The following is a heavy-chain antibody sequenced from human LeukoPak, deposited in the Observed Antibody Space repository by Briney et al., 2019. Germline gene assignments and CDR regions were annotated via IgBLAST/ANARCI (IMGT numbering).Heavy chain of an antibody. CDR3: ARDLRAYCGGDCYWGRAFDI. CDR1: GFTFSSYG. Sequence: GGSLRLSCAASGFTFSSYGMHWVRQAPGKGLEWVAVIWYDGSNKYYADSVKGRFTISRDNSKNTLYLQMNSLRAEDTAVYCCARDLRAYCGGDCYWGRAFDIWGQGTMVTVSS. D-gene: IGHD2-21*02. J-gene: IGHJ3*02. V-gene: IGHV3-33*01. CDR2: IWYDGSNK.